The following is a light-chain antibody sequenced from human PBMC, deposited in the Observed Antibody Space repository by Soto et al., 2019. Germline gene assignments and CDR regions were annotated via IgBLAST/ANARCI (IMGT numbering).Light chain of an antibody. Sequence: QSVLTQPPSVSGAPGQRVTISCTGSNSNIGAGYDVHWYQQLPGTAPKLLIYDNVNRPSGVPDRFSGSKSGTSASLAVTGLQADDEADYYCQSYDSSLGGSVFGGGTKLAVL. CDR2: DNV. CDR3: QSYDSSLGGSV. CDR1: NSNIGAGYD. J-gene: IGLJ2*01. V-gene: IGLV1-40*01.